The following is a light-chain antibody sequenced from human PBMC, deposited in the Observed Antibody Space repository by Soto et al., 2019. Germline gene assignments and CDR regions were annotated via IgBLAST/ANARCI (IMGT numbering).Light chain of an antibody. CDR3: QTWGTGLLV. CDR2: LYSDSRH. Sequence: QLVLTQSPSASASLGASVKLTCTLSSGHSTYAIAWHQQQPEKGPRYLMSLYSDSRHTKGDGIPDRFSGSSSGTERYLTISSLQSEDEADYYCQTWGTGLLVFGGGTKLTVL. CDR1: SGHSTYA. J-gene: IGLJ2*01. V-gene: IGLV4-69*01.